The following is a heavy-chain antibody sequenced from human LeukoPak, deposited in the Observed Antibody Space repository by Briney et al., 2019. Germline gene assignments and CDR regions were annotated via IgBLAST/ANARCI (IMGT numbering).Heavy chain of an antibody. CDR2: INHSGST. D-gene: IGHD6-13*01. CDR3: ARGRLRYGAAGIRYYFDY. CDR1: GGSFSGYY. Sequence: SETLSLTCAVYGGSFSGYYWSWIRQPPGKGLEWIGEINHSGSTNYNPSLKSRVTISVDTSKNQFSLKLSSVTAADTAVYYCARGRLRYGAAGIRYYFDYWGQGTLVTVSS. V-gene: IGHV4-34*01. J-gene: IGHJ4*02.